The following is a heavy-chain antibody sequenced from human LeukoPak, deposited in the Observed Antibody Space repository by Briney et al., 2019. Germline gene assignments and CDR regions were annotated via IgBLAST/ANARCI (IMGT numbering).Heavy chain of an antibody. CDR3: ARWTGDCSSTSCYGGGFDY. J-gene: IGHJ4*02. D-gene: IGHD2-2*01. CDR1: GGTFSSYA. V-gene: IGHV1-69*04. Sequence: GASVKVSCKASGGTFSSYAISWVRQAPGQGLEWMGRIIPILGIANYAQKFQGRVTITADKSTSTAYMELSGLRSEDTAVYYCARWTGDCSSTSCYGGGFDYWGQGTLVTVSS. CDR2: IIPILGIA.